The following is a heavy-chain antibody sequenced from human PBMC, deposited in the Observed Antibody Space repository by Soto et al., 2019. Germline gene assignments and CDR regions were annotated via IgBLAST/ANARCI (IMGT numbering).Heavy chain of an antibody. CDR1: GYTFTSYW. Sequence: EVRLVQSGAEVKKPGESLKISCKGSGYTFTSYWIGWVRQMPGKGLEWMGIIYPGDSDTRYSPSFQGQVTISVDKSISTAYLQWSSLKVSDTAMYYCARWVKGDCGGECHPGDFWGQGTLVTVSS. J-gene: IGHJ4*02. CDR2: IYPGDSDT. V-gene: IGHV5-51*03. D-gene: IGHD2-21*01. CDR3: ARWVKGDCGGECHPGDF.